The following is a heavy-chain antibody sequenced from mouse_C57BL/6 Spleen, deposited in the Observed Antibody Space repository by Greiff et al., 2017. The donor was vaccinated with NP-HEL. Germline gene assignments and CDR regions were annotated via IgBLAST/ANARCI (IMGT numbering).Heavy chain of an antibody. Sequence: EVQLVESGGGLVQPGGSLKLSCAASGFTFSDYYMYWVRQTPEKRLEWVAYISNGGGSTYYPDTVKGRFTISRDNAKNTLYLQMSRLKSEDTAMYYCARREDDGYHGAMDYWGQGTSVTVSS. J-gene: IGHJ4*01. CDR2: ISNGGGST. V-gene: IGHV5-12*01. CDR1: GFTFSDYY. D-gene: IGHD2-3*01. CDR3: ARREDDGYHGAMDY.